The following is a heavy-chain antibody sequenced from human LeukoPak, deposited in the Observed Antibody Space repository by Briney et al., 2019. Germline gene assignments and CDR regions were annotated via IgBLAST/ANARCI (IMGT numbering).Heavy chain of an antibody. J-gene: IGHJ4*02. V-gene: IGHV4-34*01. CDR2: INHSGST. D-gene: IGHD3-3*01. CDR3: ARFHFGVVDY. CDR1: GGSFSGYY. Sequence: SETLSLTCAVYGGSFSGYYWSWIRQPPGKGLEWIGEINHSGSTNYNPSLKSRVTISVDPSKNQFSLKLSSVTAADTAVYYCARFHFGVVDYWGQGTLVTVSS.